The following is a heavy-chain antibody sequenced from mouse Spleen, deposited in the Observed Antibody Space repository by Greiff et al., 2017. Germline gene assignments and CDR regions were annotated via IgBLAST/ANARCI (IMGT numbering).Heavy chain of an antibody. CDR3: ARDLVYYYGSSYSAMDY. CDR2: INYDGSST. Sequence: EVKLVESEGGLVQPGSSMKLSCTASGFTFSDYYMAWVHQVPEKGLEWVANINYDGSSTYYLDSLKSRFIISRDNAKNILYLQMSSLKSEDTATYYCARDLVYYYGSSYSAMDYWGQGTSVTVSS. D-gene: IGHD1-1*01. J-gene: IGHJ4*01. V-gene: IGHV5-16*01. CDR1: GFTFSDYY.